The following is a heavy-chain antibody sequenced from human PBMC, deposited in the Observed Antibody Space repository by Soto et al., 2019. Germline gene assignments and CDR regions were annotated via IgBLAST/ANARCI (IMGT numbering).Heavy chain of an antibody. CDR1: GFTFSSYS. CDR3: ARHPERIAQVGWFDP. V-gene: IGHV3-48*01. Sequence: GGSLRLSCAASGFTFSSYSMNWVRQAPGKGLEWVSYISSSSSTIYYADSVKGRFTISRDNAKNSLYLQMNSLRAEDTAVYYCARHPERIAQVGWFDPWGQGTLVTVS. CDR2: ISSSSSTI. D-gene: IGHD6-13*01. J-gene: IGHJ5*02.